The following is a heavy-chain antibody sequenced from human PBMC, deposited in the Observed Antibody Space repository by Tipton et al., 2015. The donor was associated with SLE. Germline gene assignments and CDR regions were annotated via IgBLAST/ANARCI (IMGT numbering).Heavy chain of an antibody. CDR3: ARDEYRYDATGYHLLGHFDF. J-gene: IGHJ4*02. V-gene: IGHV4-39*07. Sequence: TLSLTCRVSGGSISSSSFYWGWIRQPPGKGLEWIGSFYYGGSTYYNPSLKSRVTISVDTSKNQFSLKLSSVTAADTAVYYCARDEYRYDATGYHLLGHFDFWGQGTLVTVSS. D-gene: IGHD3-22*01. CDR2: FYYGGST. CDR1: GGSISSSSFY.